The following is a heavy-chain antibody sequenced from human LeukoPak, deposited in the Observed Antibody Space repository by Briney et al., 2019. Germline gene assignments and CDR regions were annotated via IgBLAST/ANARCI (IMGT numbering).Heavy chain of an antibody. J-gene: IGHJ4*02. CDR1: GGYISSHY. CDR3: ASRPGGSTWYGVFDF. Sequence: PSETLSLTCSVSGGYISSHYWSWIRQPPGKGLEWIGYIYYSGSTNYNPSLKSRVTMSVDSSKNQFSLNLSSVTAADTALYYCASRPGGSTWYGVFDFWSRGTLVTVSS. CDR2: IYYSGST. V-gene: IGHV4-59*11. D-gene: IGHD6-13*01.